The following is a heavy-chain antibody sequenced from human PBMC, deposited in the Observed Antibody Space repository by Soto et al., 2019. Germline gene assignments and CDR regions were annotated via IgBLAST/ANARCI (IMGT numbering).Heavy chain of an antibody. J-gene: IGHJ4*02. Sequence: EVQLVESGGGLIQPGGSLRLSCAVSGFTVSNNYMSWVRQAPGKGLEGVSVIYSGGYTAYGDSVKGRFTISRDNSKNTLSPQVNSLGAADTAVFSCATQAGGGAYWGQGTLVTVSS. D-gene: IGHD3-10*01. CDR1: GFTVSNNY. CDR3: ATQAGGGAY. V-gene: IGHV3-53*01. CDR2: IYSGGYT.